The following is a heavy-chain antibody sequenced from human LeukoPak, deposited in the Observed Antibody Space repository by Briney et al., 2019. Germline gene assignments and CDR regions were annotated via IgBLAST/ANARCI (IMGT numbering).Heavy chain of an antibody. D-gene: IGHD3-10*01. Sequence: SGPTLVNPTQTLTLTCTFSGFSLSTSGVGVGWIRQPPGKALEWLALIYWDDDKRYSPSLKSRLTITKDTSKNQVVLTMTNMDPVDTATYYCAHGMVRGAIGYYYYGMDVWGQGTTVTVSS. CDR2: IYWDDDK. CDR3: AHGMVRGAIGYYYYGMDV. CDR1: GFSLSTSGVG. J-gene: IGHJ6*02. V-gene: IGHV2-5*02.